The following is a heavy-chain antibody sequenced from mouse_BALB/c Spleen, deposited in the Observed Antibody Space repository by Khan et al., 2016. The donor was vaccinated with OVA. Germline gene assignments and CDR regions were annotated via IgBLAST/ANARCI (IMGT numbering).Heavy chain of an antibody. V-gene: IGHV1-4*01. CDR3: VREGAYHRNDGWIAY. J-gene: IGHJ3*01. Sequence: QVQLKQSGAELARPGASVKMSCTASGYTFTSYTIHWIKLRPGQGLEWIGFINPSNGYTNYNQKFKDKATLTADKSSTTVYLQLSSLTSDHKEFYNSVREGAYHRNDGWIAYWGQGTLVTGSA. D-gene: IGHD2-14*01. CDR1: GYTFTSYT. CDR2: INPSNGYT.